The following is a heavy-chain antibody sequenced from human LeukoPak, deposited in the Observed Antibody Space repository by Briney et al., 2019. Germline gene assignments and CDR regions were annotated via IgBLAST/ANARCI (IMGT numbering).Heavy chain of an antibody. V-gene: IGHV3-48*03. CDR2: ISSSGSTI. CDR3: ARDKDVYFDY. CDR1: GFTFSSYE. J-gene: IGHJ4*02. Sequence: QSGGSLRLSCAASGFTFSSYEMNWVRQAPGKGLEWVSYISSSGSTIYYADSVKGRFTISRDNSKNTLYLQMNSLRADDTAVYYCARDKDVYFDYWGQGTLVTVSS.